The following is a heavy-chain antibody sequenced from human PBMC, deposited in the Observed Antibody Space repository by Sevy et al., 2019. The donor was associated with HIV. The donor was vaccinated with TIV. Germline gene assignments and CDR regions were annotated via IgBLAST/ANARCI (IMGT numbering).Heavy chain of an antibody. J-gene: IGHJ6*02. D-gene: IGHD5-12*01. Sequence: GESLKISCAASGFTFSSYAMHWVRQAPGKGLEWVAVISYDGSNKYYADSVKGRFTISRDNSKNTLYLQMNSLRAEDTAVYYCARGRDGYNSRDYYYYGMDVWGQGTTVTVSS. CDR1: GFTFSSYA. CDR3: ARGRDGYNSRDYYYYGMDV. V-gene: IGHV3-30*04. CDR2: ISYDGSNK.